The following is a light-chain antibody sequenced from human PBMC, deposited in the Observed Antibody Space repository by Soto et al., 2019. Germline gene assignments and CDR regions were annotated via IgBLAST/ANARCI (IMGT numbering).Light chain of an antibody. Sequence: QSGLTQPASGSGSPGQSITISCTGTSSDVGSYNLVSWYQQHPGKAPKLMIYEGSKRSSGVSNRFSGSKSGNTASLTISGLQAEDEADYYCCSYAGSSTPYVFGTGTKVTVL. CDR1: SSDVGSYNL. J-gene: IGLJ1*01. CDR2: EGS. V-gene: IGLV2-23*01. CDR3: CSYAGSSTPYV.